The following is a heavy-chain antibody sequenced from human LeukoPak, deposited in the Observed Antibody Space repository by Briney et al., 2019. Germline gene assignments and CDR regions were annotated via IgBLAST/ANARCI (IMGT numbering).Heavy chain of an antibody. V-gene: IGHV3-23*01. CDR3: AKGGLAVAGPPGSYVDY. CDR2: ISGSGNTT. J-gene: IGHJ4*02. Sequence: PGGSLRLSCAASGFTFSSYAINWVRQAPGKGLEWVSGISGSGNTTYYADSVKGRFTIFRDNSKNTLYLQMNSLRAEDTAVYYSAKGGLAVAGPPGSYVDYWGQGTLVTVSS. CDR1: GFTFSSYA. D-gene: IGHD6-19*01.